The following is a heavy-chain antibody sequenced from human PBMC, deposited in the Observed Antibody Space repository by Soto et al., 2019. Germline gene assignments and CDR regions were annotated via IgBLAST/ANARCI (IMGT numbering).Heavy chain of an antibody. CDR2: IVPIYRTA. CDR3: ARDSGANRSSS. D-gene: IGHD6-13*01. Sequence: VEVGGKSSGGTVSRNRFNWVRQARGQGLEWLGGIVPIYRTADYAQKFQSRVTITADESKRTVYLELSSLKSQDTAISYGARDSGANRSSSWGQGTMVT. V-gene: IGHV1-69*01. CDR1: GGTVSRNR. J-gene: IGHJ4*02.